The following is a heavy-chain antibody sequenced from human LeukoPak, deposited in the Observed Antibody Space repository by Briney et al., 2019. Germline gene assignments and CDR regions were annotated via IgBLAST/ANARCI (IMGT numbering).Heavy chain of an antibody. CDR2: IKQDGSEK. CDR3: AREGTSWLNWFDP. D-gene: IGHD2-2*01. CDR1: GFTFSSYW. V-gene: IGHV3-7*01. Sequence: GGSLRLSCAASGFTFSSYWMSWVRQAPGKGLEWVANIKQDGSEKYYADSVKGRFTISRDNAKSSLYLQMSSLRAEDTAVYYCAREGTSWLNWFDPWGQGTLVTVSS. J-gene: IGHJ5*02.